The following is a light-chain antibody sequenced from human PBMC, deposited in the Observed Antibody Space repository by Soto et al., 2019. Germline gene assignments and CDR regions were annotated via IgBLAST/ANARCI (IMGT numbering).Light chain of an antibody. CDR2: WAS. J-gene: IGKJ1*01. Sequence: DIVMTQSPDSLAVSLGERATINCKSSQSVLFTSNNQNYLAWYQQKPGQPPKLLIYWASTRESGVPDRFSGSGSWTDFTLTISSLQAEDVAVYYCQQYHSTPRTFGQGTKVDIK. CDR3: QQYHSTPRT. CDR1: QSVLFTSNNQNY. V-gene: IGKV4-1*01.